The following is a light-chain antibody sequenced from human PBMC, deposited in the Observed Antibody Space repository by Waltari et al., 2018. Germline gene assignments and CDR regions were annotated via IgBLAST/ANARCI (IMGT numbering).Light chain of an antibody. CDR3: SSYISGVTLYV. Sequence: QSALTQPASVSGSPGQSITISCTGTSSDVGASNYVSWYQQHPGKAPKLMIYDVTKRPSGVSGRFSGSKSGNTASLTISGLQAEDEADYYCSSYISGVTLYVFGTGTKVTDL. CDR1: SSDVGASNY. J-gene: IGLJ1*01. CDR2: DVT. V-gene: IGLV2-14*03.